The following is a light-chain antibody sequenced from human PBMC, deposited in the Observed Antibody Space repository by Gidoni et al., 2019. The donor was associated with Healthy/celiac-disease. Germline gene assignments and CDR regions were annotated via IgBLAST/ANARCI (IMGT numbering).Light chain of an antibody. CDR3: QQANSFPLT. CDR2: AAS. CDR1: QGISSC. Sequence: DIQMTQAPYSVSASVGDRVRITCRASQGISSCLAWYQQKPGKAPKLLIYAASSLQSGVPSRFSGSGSGTDFTLTISSLQPEDFATYYCQQANSFPLTFGGGTKVEIK. J-gene: IGKJ4*01. V-gene: IGKV1D-12*01.